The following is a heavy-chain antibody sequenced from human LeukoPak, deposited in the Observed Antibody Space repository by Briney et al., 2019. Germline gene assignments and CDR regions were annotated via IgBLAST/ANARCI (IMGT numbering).Heavy chain of an antibody. CDR3: ARVVAVAGTPDAFDI. CDR2: IYYSGST. CDR1: GGSISSYY. Sequence: SETLSLTCTVSGGSISSYYWSWIRQPPGKGLEWIGYIYYSGSTNYNPSLKSRVTISADTSKNQFSLKLSSVTAADTAVYYCARVVAVAGTPDAFDIWGQGTMVTVSS. V-gene: IGHV4-59*01. J-gene: IGHJ3*02. D-gene: IGHD6-19*01.